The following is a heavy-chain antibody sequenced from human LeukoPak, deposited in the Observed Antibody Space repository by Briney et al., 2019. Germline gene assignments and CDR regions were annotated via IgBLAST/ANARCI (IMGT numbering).Heavy chain of an antibody. Sequence: ASVKVSCKASGYTFTSYDINWVRHATGQGLEWMGWMNPNSGNTGYAQKFQGRVTMTRNTSISTAYMELSSLRSEDTAVYYCATNLLRYFEWNDYWGQGTLVTVSS. J-gene: IGHJ4*02. V-gene: IGHV1-8*01. D-gene: IGHD3-9*01. CDR1: GYTFTSYD. CDR3: ATNLLRYFEWNDY. CDR2: MNPNSGNT.